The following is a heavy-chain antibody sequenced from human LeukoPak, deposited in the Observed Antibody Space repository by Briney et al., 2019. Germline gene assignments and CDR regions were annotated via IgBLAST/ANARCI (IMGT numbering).Heavy chain of an antibody. V-gene: IGHV1-18*01. CDR2: ISAYDDNT. CDR3: ARTVVTHSDAFDI. Sequence: GASVKVSCKASGYTSTSYDITWVRQAPGQGLEWMGWISAYDDNTNYAQKLQGRVTMTTDTSTSTAYMELRSLRSDDTAVYYCARTVVTHSDAFDIWGQGTMVTVSS. D-gene: IGHD4-23*01. J-gene: IGHJ3*02. CDR1: GYTSTSYD.